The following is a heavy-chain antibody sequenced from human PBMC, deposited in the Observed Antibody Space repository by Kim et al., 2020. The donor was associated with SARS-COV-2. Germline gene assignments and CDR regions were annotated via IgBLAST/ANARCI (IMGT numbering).Heavy chain of an antibody. CDR2: IYYSGST. CDR1: GGSISSYY. D-gene: IGHD6-13*01. J-gene: IGHJ6*02. Sequence: SETLSLTCTVSGGSISSYYWSWIRQPPGKGLEWIGYIYYSGSTNYNPSLKSRVTISVDTSKNQFSLKLSSVTAADTAVYYCARLSRGSSNGMDVWGQGTTVTVSS. CDR3: ARLSRGSSNGMDV. V-gene: IGHV4-59*01.